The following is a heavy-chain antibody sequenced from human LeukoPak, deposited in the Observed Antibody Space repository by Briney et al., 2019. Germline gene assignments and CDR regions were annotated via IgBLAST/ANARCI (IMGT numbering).Heavy chain of an antibody. D-gene: IGHD2-15*01. CDR3: ATRLGYCSGGNCSGGAFDI. Sequence: GESLKISCKGSGYPFSSYWIGWVRQMPGKGLEWMGIIYPGDSDTRYSPSFQGRVTISVDKSINTAYLQWSSLKASDTAMYYCATRLGYCSGGNCSGGAFDIWGQGTMVTVSS. CDR2: IYPGDSDT. V-gene: IGHV5-51*01. CDR1: GYPFSSYW. J-gene: IGHJ3*02.